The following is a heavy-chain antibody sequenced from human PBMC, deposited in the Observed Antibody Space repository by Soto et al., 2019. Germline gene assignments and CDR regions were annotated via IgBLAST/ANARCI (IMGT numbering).Heavy chain of an antibody. CDR2: IIPIFGTA. D-gene: IGHD3-10*01. CDR1: GGTFSSYA. CDR3: ASAIHYRDYFDY. V-gene: IGHV1-69*13. J-gene: IGHJ4*02. Sequence: ASVKVSCKASGGTFSSYAISWVRQAPGQGLEWMGGIIPIFGTANYAQKFQGRVTITADESTSTAYMELSSLRSEDTAVYYCASAIHYRDYFDYWGQGTLVTVSS.